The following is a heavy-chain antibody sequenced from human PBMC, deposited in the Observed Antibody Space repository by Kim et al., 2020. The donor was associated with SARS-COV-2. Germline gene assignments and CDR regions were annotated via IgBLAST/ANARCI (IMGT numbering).Heavy chain of an antibody. CDR2: IYTSGST. J-gene: IGHJ6*03. CDR3: ARDPNYDFWSGRYYYYYMDV. D-gene: IGHD3-3*01. Sequence: SETLSLTCTVSGGSISSYYWSWIWQPAGKGLEWIGRIYTSGSTNYNPSLKSRVTMSVDTSKNQFSLKLSSVTAADTAVYYCARDPNYDFWSGRYYYYYMDVWGKGTTVTVSS. V-gene: IGHV4-4*07. CDR1: GGSISSYY.